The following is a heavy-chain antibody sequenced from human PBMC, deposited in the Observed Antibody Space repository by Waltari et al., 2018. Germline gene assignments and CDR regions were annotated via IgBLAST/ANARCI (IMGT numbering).Heavy chain of an antibody. CDR1: GGSISSSSYY. J-gene: IGHJ5*02. Sequence: QLQLQESGPGLVKPSETLSLTCTVPGGSISSSSYYWGWIRQPPGKGLEWIGSIYYSGSTYYNPSLKSRVTISVDTSKNQFSLKLSSVTAADTAVYYCARHGIAAAGTAGKFDPWGQGTLVTVSS. CDR3: ARHGIAAAGTAGKFDP. D-gene: IGHD6-13*01. V-gene: IGHV4-39*01. CDR2: IYYSGST.